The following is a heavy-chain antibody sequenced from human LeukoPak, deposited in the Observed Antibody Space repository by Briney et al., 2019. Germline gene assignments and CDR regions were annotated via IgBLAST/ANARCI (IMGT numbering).Heavy chain of an antibody. CDR3: ARSVVAAAGIGGGPGDYYYGMDV. V-gene: IGHV1-2*04. Sequence: ASVKVSCKASGYTFTGYYMHWVRQSPGQGLEWMGWINPNSGGTNYAQKFQGWVTMTRDTSISTAYMELSRLRSDDTAVYYCARSVVAAAGIGGGPGDYYYGMDVWGQGTTVTVSS. D-gene: IGHD6-13*01. CDR1: GYTFTGYY. CDR2: INPNSGGT. J-gene: IGHJ6*02.